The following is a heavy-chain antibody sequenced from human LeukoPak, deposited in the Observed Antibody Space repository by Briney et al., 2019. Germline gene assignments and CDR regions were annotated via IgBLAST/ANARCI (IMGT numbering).Heavy chain of an antibody. J-gene: IGHJ5*01. D-gene: IGHD3-9*01. CDR2: ISGSGGST. CDR1: EFTFSSYG. V-gene: IGHV3-23*01. CDR3: AKFESEAVLRYFDWFDY. Sequence: GGSLRLSCAASEFTFSSYGMSWVRQAPGKGLEWVSAISGSGGSTYYADSVKGRFTISRDNSKNTLYLQMNSLRAEDTAVYYCAKFESEAVLRYFDWFDYWGQGTLVTVSS.